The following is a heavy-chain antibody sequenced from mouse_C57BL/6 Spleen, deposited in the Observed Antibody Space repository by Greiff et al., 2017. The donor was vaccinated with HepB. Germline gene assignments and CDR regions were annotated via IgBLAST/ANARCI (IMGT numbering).Heavy chain of an antibody. V-gene: IGHV5-16*01. D-gene: IGHD1-1*01. CDR2: INYDGSST. Sequence: EVHLVESEGGLVQPGSSMKLSCTASGFTFSDYYMAWVRQVPEKGLEWVANINYDGSSTYYLDSLKSRFIISRDNAKNILYLQMSSLKSEDTATYYWARALITTVFDVWGTGTTVTVSS. J-gene: IGHJ1*03. CDR1: GFTFSDYY. CDR3: ARALITTVFDV.